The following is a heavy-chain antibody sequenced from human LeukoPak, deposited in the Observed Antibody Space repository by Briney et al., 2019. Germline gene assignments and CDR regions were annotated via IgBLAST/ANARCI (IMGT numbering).Heavy chain of an antibody. CDR1: GFTFSSYA. CDR3: ARESYGDNPGNGMDV. CDR2: ISYDGSNK. Sequence: GRSLRLSCAASGFTFSSYAMHWVRQAPGKGLEWVAVISYDGSNKYYADSVKGRFTISGDNSKNTLYLQMNSLRAEDTAVYYCARESYGDNPGNGMDVWGQGTTVTVSS. D-gene: IGHD4-17*01. J-gene: IGHJ6*02. V-gene: IGHV3-30*04.